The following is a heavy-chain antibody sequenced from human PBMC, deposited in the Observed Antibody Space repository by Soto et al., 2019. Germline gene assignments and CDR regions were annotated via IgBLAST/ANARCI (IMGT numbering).Heavy chain of an antibody. V-gene: IGHV1-24*01. CDR3: AASLAYDSSGYYPYYFDD. CDR1: GYTLTELS. Sequence: ASVKVSCKVSGYTLTELSMHWVRQAPGKGLEWMGGFDPEDGETIYAQKFQGRVTMTEDTSTDTAYMELSSLRSEDTAVYYCAASLAYDSSGYYPYYFDDWGQGTLVTVSS. CDR2: FDPEDGET. J-gene: IGHJ4*02. D-gene: IGHD3-22*01.